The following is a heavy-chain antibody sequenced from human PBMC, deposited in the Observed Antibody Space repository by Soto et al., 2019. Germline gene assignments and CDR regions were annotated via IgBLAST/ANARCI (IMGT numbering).Heavy chain of an antibody. D-gene: IGHD6-13*01. CDR2: IWYDGSNK. V-gene: IGHV3-33*01. CDR3: ARDRVEKQRVPRGSDY. CDR1: GFTFSSYG. Sequence: QVQLVESGGGVVQPGRSLRLSCAAPGFTFSSYGMHWVRQAPGKGLEWVAVIWYDGSNKYYADSVKGRFTIYRDNYKNTLFLQMNSLRAEDTAVYYCARDRVEKQRVPRGSDYLGQGTLVTVSS. J-gene: IGHJ4*02.